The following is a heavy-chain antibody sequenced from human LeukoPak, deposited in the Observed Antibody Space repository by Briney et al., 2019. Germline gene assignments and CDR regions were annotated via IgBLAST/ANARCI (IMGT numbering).Heavy chain of an antibody. Sequence: ASVKVSCNASGYTFTGYSIHWVRQAPGQGLEWMGWISPNSGDTNSAQKFQGRVTMTSDTSISTAYMELSGLRSDDTAVFYCARSYCGGDCYSDFDYWGQGALVTVSS. V-gene: IGHV1-2*02. CDR1: GYTFTGYS. D-gene: IGHD2-21*02. CDR3: ARSYCGGDCYSDFDY. J-gene: IGHJ4*02. CDR2: ISPNSGDT.